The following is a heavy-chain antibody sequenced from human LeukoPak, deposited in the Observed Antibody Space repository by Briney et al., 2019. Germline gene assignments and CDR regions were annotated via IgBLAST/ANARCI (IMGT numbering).Heavy chain of an antibody. CDR3: AKDGERARYEVRYYYYYYMDV. D-gene: IGHD5-12*01. V-gene: IGHV1-18*01. J-gene: IGHJ6*03. CDR2: ISAYNGNT. CDR1: GYTFTSYG. Sequence: ASVKVSCKASGYTFTSYGISWVRQAPGQGLEWMGWISAYNGNTNYAQKLQGRVTMTTDTSTSTAYMELRSLRSDDTAVYYCAKDGERARYEVRYYYYYYMDVWGKGTTVTISS.